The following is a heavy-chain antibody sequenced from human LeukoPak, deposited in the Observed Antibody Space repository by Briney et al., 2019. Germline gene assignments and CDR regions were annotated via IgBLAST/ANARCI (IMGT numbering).Heavy chain of an antibody. V-gene: IGHV4-34*01. CDR3: ASIGYCSGGSCYGVDY. CDR1: GGSFSGYY. D-gene: IGHD2-15*01. Sequence: SETLSLTCAVYGGSFSGYYWSWIRQPPGKGLEWIGKINHSGSTNYNPSLKSRVTISVDTSKNQFSLKPSSVTAADTAVYYCASIGYCSGGSCYGVDYWGQGTLVTVSS. J-gene: IGHJ4*02. CDR2: INHSGST.